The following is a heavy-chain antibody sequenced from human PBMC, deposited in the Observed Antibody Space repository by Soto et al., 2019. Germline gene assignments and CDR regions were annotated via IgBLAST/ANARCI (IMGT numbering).Heavy chain of an antibody. CDR1: GFSLSTYG. CDR3: ARPAHDYGDLDF. J-gene: IGHJ4*02. Sequence: QVHLVESGGGVVQPGRSLRLSCAVSGFSLSTYGMHWVRQAPGKGLEWVAVIWNDGITKYYADSVKGRFTISRDSYTNTLYLHMNSLRAEDTAVYYCARPAHDYGDLDFWGQGTLVTVSS. V-gene: IGHV3-33*01. D-gene: IGHD4-17*01. CDR2: IWNDGITK.